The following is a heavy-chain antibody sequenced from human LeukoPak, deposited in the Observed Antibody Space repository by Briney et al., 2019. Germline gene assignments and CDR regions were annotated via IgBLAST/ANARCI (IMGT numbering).Heavy chain of an antibody. D-gene: IGHD3-22*01. CDR1: GYTFTNYG. Sequence: ASVKVSCKASGYTFTNYGISWVRQAPGQGLEWMGWISAYNGNTNYAQKLQGRVTMTTDTSTSTAYMELRSLRSDDTAVYYCARDRGITMIVVGLFDYGGQGTLVTVSS. CDR2: ISAYNGNT. J-gene: IGHJ4*02. CDR3: ARDRGITMIVVGLFDY. V-gene: IGHV1-18*01.